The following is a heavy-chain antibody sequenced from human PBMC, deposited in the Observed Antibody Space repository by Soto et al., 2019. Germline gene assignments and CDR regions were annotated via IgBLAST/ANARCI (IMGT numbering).Heavy chain of an antibody. V-gene: IGHV1-18*03. Sequence: QVQLVQSGAEVKKPGVSVKVSCKASDYTFTSYGISWVRQAPGQGLEWMGWINTYSVNTDYARKCQGRVTMTTDTYTSTAYMEMRSLRFDDMAVYYCARAAETRYYGMDVWGQGTTVTVSS. CDR3: ARAAETRYYGMDV. J-gene: IGHJ6*02. CDR1: DYTFTSYG. CDR2: INTYSVNT.